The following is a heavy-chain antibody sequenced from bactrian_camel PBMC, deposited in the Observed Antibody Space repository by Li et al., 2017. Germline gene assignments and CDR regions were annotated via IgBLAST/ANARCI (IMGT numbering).Heavy chain of an antibody. V-gene: IGHV3S60*01. Sequence: VQLVESGGDSVQAGGSLTLSCEQSGYTPHKYCMGWFRQEPGKEREVVASIYTGGPAPYYAASVKGRFFISQDTAAKTAYLDMTALKPDDTAMYVCVADRRRRCVLPATDYQGQGTQVTVS. CDR1: GYTPHKYC. CDR2: IYTGGPAP. D-gene: IGHD4*01. J-gene: IGHJ4*01.